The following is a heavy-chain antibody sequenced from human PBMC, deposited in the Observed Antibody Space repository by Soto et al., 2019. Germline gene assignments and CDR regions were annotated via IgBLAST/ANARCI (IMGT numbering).Heavy chain of an antibody. Sequence: QMQLVQSGPEVKKPGTSVKVSCKASGFTFTSSAVQWVRQARGQRLEWIGWIVVGSGNTNYAQKFQERVTITRDMSTSTASMELSSLRSEDTAVYYCAAGYSSRLGWDYYYGMDVWGQGPTVTVSS. CDR3: AAGYSSRLGWDYYYGMDV. J-gene: IGHJ6*02. D-gene: IGHD6-13*01. CDR1: GFTFTSSA. V-gene: IGHV1-58*01. CDR2: IVVGSGNT.